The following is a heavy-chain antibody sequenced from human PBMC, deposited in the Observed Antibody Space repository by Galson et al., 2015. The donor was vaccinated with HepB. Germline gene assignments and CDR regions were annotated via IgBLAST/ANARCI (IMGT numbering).Heavy chain of an antibody. J-gene: IGHJ6*02. CDR1: GFTFTSSA. CDR3: AAPRPYYYDSSGPLYYGMDV. CDR2: IVVGSGST. Sequence: SVKVSCKASGFTFTSSAMQWVRQARGQRLEWIGWIVVGSGSTNYAQKFQERVTITRDMSTSTAYMELSSLRSEDTAVYYCAAPRPYYYDSSGPLYYGMDVWGQGTTVTVSS. D-gene: IGHD3-22*01. V-gene: IGHV1-58*02.